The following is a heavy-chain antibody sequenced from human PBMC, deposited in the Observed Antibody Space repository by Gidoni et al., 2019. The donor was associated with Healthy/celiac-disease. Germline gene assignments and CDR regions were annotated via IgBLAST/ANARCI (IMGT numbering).Heavy chain of an antibody. V-gene: IGHV3-33*01. Sequence: QVQLVASGGGVVQPVRSLRPSCAASGSTFSSYGMHWVRQAPGKGLEWVAVIWYDGSNKYYADSVKGRFTISRDNSKNTLYLQMNSLRAEDTAVYYCARDPSYSGSHGAFDIWGQGTMVTVSS. D-gene: IGHD1-26*01. CDR3: ARDPSYSGSHGAFDI. CDR2: IWYDGSNK. CDR1: GSTFSSYG. J-gene: IGHJ3*02.